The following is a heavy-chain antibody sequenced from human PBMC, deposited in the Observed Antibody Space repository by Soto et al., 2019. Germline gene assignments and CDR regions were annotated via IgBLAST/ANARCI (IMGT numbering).Heavy chain of an antibody. CDR2: INPATGAA. CDR3: ARGGGVGVAGSAAFDM. J-gene: IGHJ3*02. CDR1: GYPVTAYY. V-gene: IGHV1-2*02. Sequence: QLHLVQSGAVVKKPGASVTVSCSASGYPVTAYYMHWVRQAPGRGLEWMGGINPATGAAKYTQTFQGRFTMTRDTSASTVFMERGGLTSEDTAVFYCARGGGVGVAGSAAFDMWGQGTLVTVSS. D-gene: IGHD3-3*01.